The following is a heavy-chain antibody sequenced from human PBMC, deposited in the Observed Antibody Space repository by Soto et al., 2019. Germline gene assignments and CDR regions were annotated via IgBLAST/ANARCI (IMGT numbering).Heavy chain of an antibody. CDR2: IWYDGSNK. Sequence: PGGSLRLSCAASGFNFTNDGMHWVRQAPGKGLEWVAVIWYDGSNKYYADSVKGRFAISKDNSQNTLYLQMNNLRPEDTAVYYCTRDPYGGSRYYFDSWGQGTLVNVSS. D-gene: IGHD1-26*01. CDR3: TRDPYGGSRYYFDS. J-gene: IGHJ4*02. V-gene: IGHV3-33*01. CDR1: GFNFTNDG.